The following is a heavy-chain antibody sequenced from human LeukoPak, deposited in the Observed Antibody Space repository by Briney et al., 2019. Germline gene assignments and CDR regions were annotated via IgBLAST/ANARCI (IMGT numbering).Heavy chain of an antibody. CDR2: INGDESST. V-gene: IGHV3-74*01. CDR1: AFTFNTYW. CDR3: ARGRQGYYYMDV. J-gene: IGHJ6*03. D-gene: IGHD6-25*01. Sequence: PGGSLRLSCAASAFTFNTYWMHWVRQVPGRGLEWVSRINGDESSTNYVDSVKGRFTISRDNAKDTLYLHMNSLTAEDTAVYYCARGRQGYYYMDVWGKGTTVTVSS.